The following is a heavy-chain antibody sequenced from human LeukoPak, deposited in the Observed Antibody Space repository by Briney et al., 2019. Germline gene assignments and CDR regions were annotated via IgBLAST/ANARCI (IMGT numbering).Heavy chain of an antibody. V-gene: IGHV3-7*01. CDR3: ARDGYSSSWYASY. D-gene: IGHD6-13*01. CDR2: IKQDGSEK. Sequence: PGGSLRLSCAASGFTFSSYWMSWVRQASGKGLEWVANIKQDGSEKYYVDSVKGRFTISRDNAKNSLYLQMNSLRAEDTAVYYCARDGYSSSWYASYWGQGTLVTVSS. J-gene: IGHJ4*02. CDR1: GFTFSSYW.